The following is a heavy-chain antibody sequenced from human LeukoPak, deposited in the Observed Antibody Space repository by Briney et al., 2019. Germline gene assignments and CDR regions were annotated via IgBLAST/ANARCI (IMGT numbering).Heavy chain of an antibody. D-gene: IGHD3-3*01. J-gene: IGHJ3*02. CDR1: ESIVSGNY. V-gene: IGHV3-66*01. CDR3: AHYDFWSGYALDI. Sequence: PGGSLRLSCAASESIVSGNYMTWVRQAPGKGLEWLSVIYTGGGTYYADSVKGRFTISRDTSKTTVYLQMNSLRGDDTAIYYCAHYDFWSGYALDIWGQGTMVTVSS. CDR2: IYTGGGT.